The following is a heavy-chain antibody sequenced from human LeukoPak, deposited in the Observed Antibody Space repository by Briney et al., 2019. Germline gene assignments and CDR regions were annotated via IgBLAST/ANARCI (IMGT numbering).Heavy chain of an antibody. D-gene: IGHD1-26*01. V-gene: IGHV4-59*07. CDR2: IYNSGST. J-gene: IGHJ6*02. CDR3: ARGPWGGLDV. Sequence: SDTVSLPCTVSGDPIRNYYWNWVRQPPGKGGESIGYIYNSGSTSSNPSLKCRVTISVEPSKNQFSLYLSSVPAADTAVYFGARGPWGGLDVWGQGPTVTVSS. CDR1: GDPIRNYY.